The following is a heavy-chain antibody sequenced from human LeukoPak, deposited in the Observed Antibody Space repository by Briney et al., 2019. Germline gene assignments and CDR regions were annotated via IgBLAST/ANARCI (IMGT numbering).Heavy chain of an antibody. CDR3: AKDPTMIVVVIPDY. V-gene: IGHV3-23*01. Sequence: GSPRLTSSAPGFTVKRYGLELGRPGPGKGMEWVSAISGSGGSTYYADSVKGRFTISRDNSKNTLYLQMNSLRAEDTAVYYCAKDPTMIVVVIPDYWGQGTLVTVSS. J-gene: IGHJ4*02. D-gene: IGHD3-22*01. CDR2: ISGSGGST. CDR1: GFTVKRYG.